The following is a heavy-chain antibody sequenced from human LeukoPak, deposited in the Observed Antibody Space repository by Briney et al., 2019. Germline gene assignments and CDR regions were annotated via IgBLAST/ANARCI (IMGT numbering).Heavy chain of an antibody. CDR2: IYSGGST. V-gene: IGHV3-53*01. Sequence: GGSLRLSCAASGFTVSSNYVSWVRQAPGKGLEWVSVIYSGGSTYYADSVKGRFTISRDNSKNTLYLQMNSLRAEDTAVYYCARSYSSGWYVHYWGQGTLVTVSS. CDR3: ARSYSSGWYVHY. CDR1: GFTVSSNY. D-gene: IGHD6-19*01. J-gene: IGHJ4*02.